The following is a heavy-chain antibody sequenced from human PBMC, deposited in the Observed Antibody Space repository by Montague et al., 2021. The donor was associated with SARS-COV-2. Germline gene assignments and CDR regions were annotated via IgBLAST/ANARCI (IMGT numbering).Heavy chain of an antibody. D-gene: IGHD2/OR15-2a*01. Sequence: SESLSLTCDVSGVSINNNNYYWVWIRQPPGKGLEWIGTNYYSGSTYYNPSLKSRVTISVDTSKNQFSLRLRSVTAADTAVYYCARHLFSFSDSETLGYFDYWGHGTMVAVSS. CDR3: ARHLFSFSDSETLGYFDY. CDR2: NYYSGST. J-gene: IGHJ4*01. V-gene: IGHV4-39*01. CDR1: GVSINNNNYY.